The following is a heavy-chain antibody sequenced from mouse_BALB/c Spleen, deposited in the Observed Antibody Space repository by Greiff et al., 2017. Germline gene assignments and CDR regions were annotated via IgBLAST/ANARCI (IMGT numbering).Heavy chain of an antibody. CDR3: TRYGKNYAMDY. D-gene: IGHD2-1*01. CDR1: GFTFRSYT. Sequence: EVQLVESGGGLVKPGGSLKLSCAASGFTFRSYTMSWVRQTPEKRLEWVATISSGGSYTYYPDSVKGRFTISRDNAKNTLYLQMSSLKSEDTAMYYCTRYGKNYAMDYWGQGTSVTVSS. J-gene: IGHJ4*01. V-gene: IGHV5-6-4*01. CDR2: ISSGGSYT.